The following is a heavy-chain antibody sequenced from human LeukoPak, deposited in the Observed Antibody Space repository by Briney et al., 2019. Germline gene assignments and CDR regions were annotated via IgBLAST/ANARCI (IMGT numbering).Heavy chain of an antibody. Sequence: GASVKVSCKLSVYTLTELSMHWVRQAPGKGLEWMGGFDPEDGETIYAQKFQGRVTMTEDTSTDTAYMELSSLRSEDTAVYYCATGRCGGDCYASDFDCWGQGTLVTVSS. CDR2: FDPEDGET. J-gene: IGHJ4*02. V-gene: IGHV1-24*01. CDR3: ATGRCGGDCYASDFDC. CDR1: VYTLTELS. D-gene: IGHD2-21*02.